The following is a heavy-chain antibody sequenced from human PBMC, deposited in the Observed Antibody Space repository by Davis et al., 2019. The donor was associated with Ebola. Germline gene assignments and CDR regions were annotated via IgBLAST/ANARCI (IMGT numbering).Heavy chain of an antibody. V-gene: IGHV3-48*02. J-gene: IGHJ4*02. Sequence: GESLKISCAASGFTFSSYSMNWVRQAPGKGLEWVSYISSSSSTIYYADSVKGRFTISRDNAKNSLYLQMNSLRDEDTAVYYCARDASGYPDHWGQGTLVTVSS. CDR3: ARDASGYPDH. D-gene: IGHD5-12*01. CDR2: ISSSSSTI. CDR1: GFTFSSYS.